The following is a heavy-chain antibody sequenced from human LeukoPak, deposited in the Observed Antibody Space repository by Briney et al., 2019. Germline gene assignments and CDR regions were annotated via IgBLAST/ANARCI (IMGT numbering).Heavy chain of an antibody. CDR2: INSDGSST. CDR3: ELRYFDWFRTFTDY. V-gene: IGHV3-74*01. CDR1: GFTFSSYW. Sequence: GGSLRLSCAASGFTFSSYWMHWVRQAPGKGLVWVSRINSDGSSTSYADSVKGRFTISRDNAKNTLYLQMNSLRAEDTAVYYCELRYFDWFRTFTDYWGQGTLVTVSS. D-gene: IGHD3-9*01. J-gene: IGHJ4*02.